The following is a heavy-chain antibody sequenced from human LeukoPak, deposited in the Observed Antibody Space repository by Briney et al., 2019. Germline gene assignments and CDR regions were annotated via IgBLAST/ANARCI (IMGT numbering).Heavy chain of an antibody. D-gene: IGHD3-10*01. J-gene: IGHJ4*02. V-gene: IGHV4-38-2*01. CDR2: IYHSGST. CDR3: ARSDMVSYYFDY. CDR1: GHSISSGYY. Sequence: SETLSLTCAVSGHSISSGYYWGWIRQPPGKGLEWIGSIYHSGSTLYNPSLKSRVTISVDTSKNQFSLKLSSVTAADTAVYYCARSDMVSYYFDYWGQGTLVTVSS.